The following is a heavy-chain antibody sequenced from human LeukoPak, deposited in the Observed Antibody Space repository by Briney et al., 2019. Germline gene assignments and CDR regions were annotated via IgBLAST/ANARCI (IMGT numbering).Heavy chain of an antibody. D-gene: IGHD3-16*01. CDR2: IYHSGST. CDR3: ARDQGGSPDYFDY. CDR1: GDPISSYY. J-gene: IGHJ4*02. V-gene: IGHV4-59*01. Sequence: SETLSLTCTVSGDPISSYYWSWIRQPPGKGLEWIGNIYHSGSTNYSPSFKSRVTISLDTSKSQFSLKLNSVAAADTAVYYCARDQGGSPDYFDYWGQGILVTVSS.